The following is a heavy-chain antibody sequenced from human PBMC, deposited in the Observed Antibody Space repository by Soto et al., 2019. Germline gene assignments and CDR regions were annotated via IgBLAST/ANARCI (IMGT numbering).Heavy chain of an antibody. V-gene: IGHV3-30*18. Sequence: SLRLSCASSGFTFSIYDMHWVRQAPGKGLEWVAVISYDGSNKYYRDSVKGRFTISRDNSKNTLYLQMNSLRAEDTAVYYCAKGSYSGSYSDFDYWGQGTLVTVSS. CDR3: AKGSYSGSYSDFDY. J-gene: IGHJ4*02. CDR1: GFTFSIYD. D-gene: IGHD1-26*01. CDR2: ISYDGSNK.